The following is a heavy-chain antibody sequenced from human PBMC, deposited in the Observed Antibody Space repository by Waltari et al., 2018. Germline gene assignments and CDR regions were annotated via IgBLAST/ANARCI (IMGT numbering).Heavy chain of an antibody. CDR3: ARGRGPIVVVVAATPYFDY. V-gene: IGHV4-34*01. D-gene: IGHD2-15*01. CDR1: GGSFSGYY. J-gene: IGHJ4*02. Sequence: QVQLQQWGAGLLKPSETLSLTCAVYGGSFSGYYWRWIRQPPGKGLEWIGEINHIGSTNYNPSLKSRVTISVDTSKNQFSLKLSSVTAADTAVYYCARGRGPIVVVVAATPYFDYWGQGTLVTVSS. CDR2: INHIGST.